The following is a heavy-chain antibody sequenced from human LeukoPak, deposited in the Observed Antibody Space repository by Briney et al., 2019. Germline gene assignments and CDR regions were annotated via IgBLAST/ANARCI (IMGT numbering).Heavy chain of an antibody. CDR1: GGSFSGYY. CDR2: VHHSGST. Sequence: SETLSLTCAVYGGSFSGYYWSWIRQPPGKGLEWIGEVHHSGSTNYNPSLKSRVTISVDTSKNQFSLKLSSVTAADTAVYYCARVAITMVRGVSRGNWFDPWGQGTLVTVSS. J-gene: IGHJ5*02. CDR3: ARVAITMVRGVSRGNWFDP. V-gene: IGHV4-34*01. D-gene: IGHD3-10*01.